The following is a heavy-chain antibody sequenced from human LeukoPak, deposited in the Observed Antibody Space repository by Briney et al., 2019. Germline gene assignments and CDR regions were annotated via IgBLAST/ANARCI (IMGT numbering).Heavy chain of an antibody. CDR3: ARGFGAGNYYYGWFDP. CDR1: GASISSGDYH. J-gene: IGHJ5*02. D-gene: IGHD3-10*01. Sequence: SSETLSLTCTVSGASISSGDYHWNWIRQPPGKGLEWIWFIHDSGSTYYNPSLKSRVSISRDMSKNQLSLMLSSVTAADTAVYYCARGFGAGNYYYGWFDPWGQGTLVSVSS. V-gene: IGHV4-30-4*01. CDR2: IHDSGST.